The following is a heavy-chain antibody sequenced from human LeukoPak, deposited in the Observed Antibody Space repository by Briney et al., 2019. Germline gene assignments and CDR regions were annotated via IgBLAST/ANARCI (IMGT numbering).Heavy chain of an antibody. D-gene: IGHD2-2*02. CDR2: IYYSGST. J-gene: IGHJ5*02. CDR1: GGSISSYY. CDR3: ARGDYCRSTSCYNPFSFDP. Sequence: SETLSLTCTVSGGSISSYYCNWIRQPPGKGLEWIGYIYYSGSTNYNPSLKSRVTMAVDTSKNQFSLKLSSVTAADTAVYYCARGDYCRSTSCYNPFSFDPWGQGTLVTVSS. V-gene: IGHV4-59*01.